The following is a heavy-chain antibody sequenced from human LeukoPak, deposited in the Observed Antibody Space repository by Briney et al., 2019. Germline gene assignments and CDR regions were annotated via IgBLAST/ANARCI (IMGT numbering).Heavy chain of an antibody. CDR2: ISRSSIYI. J-gene: IGHJ4*02. Sequence: GGSLRLSCAASGFTFSSYTMNWVRQAPGKGLEWVSSISRSSIYIYYADSVKGRFTISRDNAKNSLFLQMNSLRAEDTAVYYCARDILFVVAAIDYWGQGTLVTVSS. D-gene: IGHD2-21*01. V-gene: IGHV3-21*01. CDR1: GFTFSSYT. CDR3: ARDILFVVAAIDY.